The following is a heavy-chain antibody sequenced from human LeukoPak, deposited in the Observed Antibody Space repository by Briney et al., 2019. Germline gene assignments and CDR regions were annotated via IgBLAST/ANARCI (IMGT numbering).Heavy chain of an antibody. J-gene: IGHJ4*02. CDR2: MNPNSGNT. V-gene: IGHV1-8*01. Sequence: GAPVKVSCKASGYTFTSYDINWVRQATGQGLEWMGWMNPNSGNTGYAQKFQGRVTMTRNTSISTAYMELSSLRSEDTAVYYCARGCRYCSSTSCAYYFDYWGQGTLVTVSS. CDR1: GYTFTSYD. D-gene: IGHD2-2*01. CDR3: ARGCRYCSSTSCAYYFDY.